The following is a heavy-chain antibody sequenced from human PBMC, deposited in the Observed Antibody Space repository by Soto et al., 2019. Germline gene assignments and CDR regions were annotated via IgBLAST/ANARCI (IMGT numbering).Heavy chain of an antibody. D-gene: IGHD6-19*01. V-gene: IGHV3-9*01. J-gene: IGHJ6*02. CDR3: AKDIAVAGWKYYRMDV. CDR2: ISWNSGSI. CDR1: GFTFDDYA. Sequence: EVQLVESGGGLVQPGRSLRLSCAASGFTFDDYAMHWVRQAPGKGLEWVSGISWNSGSIGYADSVKGRFTISRDNAKNSLYLQMKSLRAEDTGLYYCAKDIAVAGWKYYRMDVWGPGTTVTVSS.